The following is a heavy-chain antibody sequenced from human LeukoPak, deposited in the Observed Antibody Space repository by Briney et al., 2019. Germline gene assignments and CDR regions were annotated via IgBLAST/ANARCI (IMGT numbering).Heavy chain of an antibody. Sequence: SVKVSCKASGGTFSSYAISWVRQAPGQGLEWMGRIIPILGIANYAQKFQGRVTITADKSTSTAYMELSSLRSEDTAVYYCASAGDSSGYYWEVNDYWGQGTLVTVSS. CDR2: IIPILGIA. CDR3: ASAGDSSGYYWEVNDY. D-gene: IGHD3-22*01. V-gene: IGHV1-69*04. CDR1: GGTFSSYA. J-gene: IGHJ4*02.